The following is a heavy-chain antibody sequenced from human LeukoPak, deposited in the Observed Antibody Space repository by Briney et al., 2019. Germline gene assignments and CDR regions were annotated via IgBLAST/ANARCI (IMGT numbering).Heavy chain of an antibody. CDR2: IYHSGST. J-gene: IGHJ5*02. Sequence: SETLSLTCTVSGYSISSGYYWGWIRQPPGKGLEWIGSIYHSGSTYYNPSLKSRVTISADTSKNQFSLKLSSVTAADTAVYYCARGLGGAPTTVLSWGQGTLVTVSS. D-gene: IGHD4-17*01. CDR3: ARGLGGAPTTVLS. V-gene: IGHV4-38-2*02. CDR1: GYSISSGYY.